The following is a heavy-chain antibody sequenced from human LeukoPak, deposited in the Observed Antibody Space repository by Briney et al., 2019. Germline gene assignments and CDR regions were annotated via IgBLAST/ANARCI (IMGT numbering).Heavy chain of an antibody. J-gene: IGHJ4*02. D-gene: IGHD3-22*01. CDR3: ARETYYYDSSGYKSPHFDY. V-gene: IGHV4-38-2*02. CDR1: GYSISSGYF. Sequence: PSETLSLTCTVSGYSISSGYFWGWIRPPPGKGLEWIGTIYHSGSTHYNPSLKSRVTISVDTSKNQFSLKLSSVTAADTAVYYCARETYYYDSSGYKSPHFDYWGQGTLVTVSS. CDR2: IYHSGST.